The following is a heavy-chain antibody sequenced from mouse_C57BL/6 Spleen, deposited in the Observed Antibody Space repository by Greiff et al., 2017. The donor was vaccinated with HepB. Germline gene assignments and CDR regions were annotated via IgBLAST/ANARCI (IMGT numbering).Heavy chain of an antibody. J-gene: IGHJ4*01. D-gene: IGHD1-1*01. Sequence: QVTLKESGPGILQSSQTLSLTCSFSGFSLSTSGMGVSWIRQPSGKGLEWLAHIYWDDDKRYNPSLKSRLTISKDTSRNQVFLKITSVDTADTATYYCARTLITTVVATDYAMDYWGQGTSVTVSS. CDR3: ARTLITTVVATDYAMDY. V-gene: IGHV8-12*01. CDR1: GFSLSTSGMG. CDR2: IYWDDDK.